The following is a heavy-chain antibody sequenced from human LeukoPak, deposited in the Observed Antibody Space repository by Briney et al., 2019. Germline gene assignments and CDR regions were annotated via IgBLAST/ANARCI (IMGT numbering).Heavy chain of an antibody. Sequence: PGGSLRLSCAASGFTFSRYGMHWVRQAPGKGLEWVSAIIGSGGSTYYADSVTGRFTISRDNSKNTLYLQMNSLRAEDTAVYYCARYSGSYYPDYWGQGTLVTVSS. D-gene: IGHD1-26*01. CDR2: IIGSGGST. CDR1: GFTFSRYG. V-gene: IGHV3-23*01. CDR3: ARYSGSYYPDY. J-gene: IGHJ4*02.